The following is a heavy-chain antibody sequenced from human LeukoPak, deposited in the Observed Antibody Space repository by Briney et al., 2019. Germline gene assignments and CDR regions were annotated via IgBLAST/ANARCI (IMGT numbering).Heavy chain of an antibody. CDR3: ARTDRYSSGWHFDY. D-gene: IGHD6-19*01. J-gene: IGHJ4*02. Sequence: SETLSLTCTVSGGSISSYYWSWIRQPPGKGLEWIGYIYYSGSTNYNPSLKSRVTISVDTSKNQFSLKLSSVTAADTAVYYCARTDRYSSGWHFDYWGQGTLVTVSS. CDR1: GGSISSYY. V-gene: IGHV4-59*01. CDR2: IYYSGST.